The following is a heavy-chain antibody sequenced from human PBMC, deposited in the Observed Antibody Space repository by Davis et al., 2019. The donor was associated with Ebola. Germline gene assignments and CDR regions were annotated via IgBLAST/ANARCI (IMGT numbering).Heavy chain of an antibody. CDR2: IYYSGST. J-gene: IGHJ4*02. CDR1: GGSISSSSYY. V-gene: IGHV4-39*07. D-gene: IGHD3-3*01. Sequence: PSETLSLTCTVSGGSISSSSYYWGWIRQPPGKGLEWIGSIYYSGSTYYNPSLKSRVTISVDTSKNQFSLKLSSVTAADTAVYYCARDGTGYDFWSGYPTLPLYYFDYWGQGTLVTVSS. CDR3: ARDGTGYDFWSGYPTLPLYYFDY.